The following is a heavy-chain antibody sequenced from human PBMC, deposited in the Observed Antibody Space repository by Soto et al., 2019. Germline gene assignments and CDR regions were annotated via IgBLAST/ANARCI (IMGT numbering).Heavy chain of an antibody. D-gene: IGHD3-3*01. Sequence: PSETLSLTCTVSGGFISSYYWSWIRQPPGKGLEWIGYIYYSGSTNYNPSLKSRVTISVDTSKNQFSLKLSSVTAADTAVYYCARSYDFWSGYYLGDYYYGMDVWGQGTTVTVSS. CDR1: GGFISSYY. V-gene: IGHV4-59*01. CDR2: IYYSGST. CDR3: ARSYDFWSGYYLGDYYYGMDV. J-gene: IGHJ6*02.